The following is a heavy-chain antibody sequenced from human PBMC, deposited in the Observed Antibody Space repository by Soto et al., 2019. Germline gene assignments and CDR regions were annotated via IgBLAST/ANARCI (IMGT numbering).Heavy chain of an antibody. CDR1: GGSISSSSYY. CDR2: IYYSGST. V-gene: IGHV4-39*01. D-gene: IGHD3-22*01. J-gene: IGHJ4*02. CDR3: ARQGAQFLYDSSGYFVPRDYFDY. Sequence: SETLSLTCTVSGGSISSSSYYWGWIRQPPGKGLEWIGSIYYSGSTYYNPSLKSRVTISVDTSKNQFSLKLSSVTAADTAVYYCARQGAQFLYDSSGYFVPRDYFDYWGQGTLVTVSS.